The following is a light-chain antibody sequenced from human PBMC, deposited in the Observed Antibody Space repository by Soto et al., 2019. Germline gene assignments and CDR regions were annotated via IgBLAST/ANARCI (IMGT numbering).Light chain of an antibody. J-gene: IGKJ4*01. CDR3: KQRSTWLT. CDR2: DAS. CDR1: QSVSSY. Sequence: EIVLTQSPATLSLSPGERATLSCRASQSVSSYLAWYQQKPGQAPRLLIYDASNRATGIPARFSGSGSGTDFTLPRSSLEPDDLAVHYRKQRSTWLTFDGWTKVEIK. V-gene: IGKV3-11*01.